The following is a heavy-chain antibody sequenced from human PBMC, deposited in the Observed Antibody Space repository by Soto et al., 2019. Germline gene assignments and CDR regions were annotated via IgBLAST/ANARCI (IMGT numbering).Heavy chain of an antibody. CDR1: GGSISSSSYY. CDR3: ARRAVTGKYEFDY. V-gene: IGHV4-39*01. Sequence: SETLSLTCTVPGGSISSSSYYWGWIRQPPGKGLEWIGSIYYSGSTYYNPSLKSRVTISVDTSKNQFSLKLSSVTAADTAVYYCARRAVTGKYEFDYWGQGTLVTVSS. J-gene: IGHJ4*02. CDR2: IYYSGST. D-gene: IGHD1-20*01.